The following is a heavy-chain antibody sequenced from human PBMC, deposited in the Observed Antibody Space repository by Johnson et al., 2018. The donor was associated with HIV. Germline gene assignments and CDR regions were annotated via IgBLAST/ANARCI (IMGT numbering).Heavy chain of an antibody. CDR3: ARDSAAAGLDAFDI. J-gene: IGHJ3*02. CDR1: GFTFSSYA. Sequence: VQLVESGGGLVQPGGSLRLSCAASGFTFSSYAMSWVRQAPGKGLEWVSAISGSGGSTYYADSVKGRFTLSRDNAKNSLYLQRNSLRAEDTAVYYCARDSAAAGLDAFDIWGQGTMVTVSS. D-gene: IGHD6-13*01. V-gene: IGHV3-23*04. CDR2: ISGSGGST.